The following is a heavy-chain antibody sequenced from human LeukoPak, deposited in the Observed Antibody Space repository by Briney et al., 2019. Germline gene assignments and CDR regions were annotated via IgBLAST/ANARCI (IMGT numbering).Heavy chain of an antibody. CDR2: INGKSDTI. CDR1: GFTFSTYS. D-gene: IGHD3-9*01. J-gene: IGHJ4*02. V-gene: IGHV3-48*02. CDR3: ARDKPAGYCVDY. Sequence: GESLRLSCEASGFTFSTYSMNWVRQAPGKGLEWVSYINGKSDTIYYADSVKGRFTISRDNAKNSLYLHMNSLRDEDTAVCYCARDKPAGYCVDYWGQGTLVTVSS.